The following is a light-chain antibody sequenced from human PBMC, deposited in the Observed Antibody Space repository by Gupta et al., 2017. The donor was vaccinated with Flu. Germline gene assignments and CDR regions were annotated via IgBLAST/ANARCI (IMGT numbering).Light chain of an antibody. CDR1: QSVSSNF. Sequence: ENVLTQSPGTLSFSPGERATLSCRASQSVSSNFVAWYQQKPGQAPRLLIYGATSRATGVPDTFSGGGSGTEFTLTITRRVPEDFVIYYCHQESCSGHIFGEGTKLEIK. CDR3: HQESCSGHI. V-gene: IGKV3-20*01. CDR2: GAT. J-gene: IGKJ2*01.